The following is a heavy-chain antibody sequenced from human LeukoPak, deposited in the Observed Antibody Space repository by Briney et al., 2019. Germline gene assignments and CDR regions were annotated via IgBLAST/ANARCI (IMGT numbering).Heavy chain of an antibody. J-gene: IGHJ6*02. V-gene: IGHV3-35*01. CDR2: VSWNGSRT. CDR3: ASPSPSDYYYGMDV. D-gene: IGHD3-10*01. CDR1: GFTFSNSD. Sequence: PGGSLRLSCAASGFTFSNSDMNWVHQAPGKGLEWVSGVSWNGSRTHYADSVKGRFIISRDNSRNTLYLQTNSLRAEDTAVYYCASPSPSDYYYGMDVWGQGTTVTVSS.